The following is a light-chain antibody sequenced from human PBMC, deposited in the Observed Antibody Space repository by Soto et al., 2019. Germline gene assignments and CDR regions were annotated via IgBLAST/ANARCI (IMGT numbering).Light chain of an antibody. CDR1: SSNIRRNY. CDR2: AND. CDR3: GAWDTSLSVVV. J-gene: IGLJ3*02. Sequence: QSVLTQPPSLSATPGQKVTIPCSGGSSNIRRNYVSWYQQLPGTAPKLLILANDKRPSGIPDRFSGSRSGTSGTLAITGLQTGDESDSYCGAWDTSLSVVVFGGGTKVTVL. V-gene: IGLV1-51*01.